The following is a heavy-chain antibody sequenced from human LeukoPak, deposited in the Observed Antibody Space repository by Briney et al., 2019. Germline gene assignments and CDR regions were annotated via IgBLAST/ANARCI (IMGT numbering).Heavy chain of an antibody. CDR1: GFTFSSYD. D-gene: IGHD2-2*01. CDR3: ARGCSSTSCWDAFDI. J-gene: IGHJ3*02. V-gene: IGHV3-13*01. CDR2: IGTAGDT. Sequence: GGSLRLSCAASGFTFSSYDMHWVRQATGKGLERVSAIGTAGDTYYPGSVKGRFTISRENAKNSLYLQMNSLRAGDTAVYYCARGCSSTSCWDAFDIWGQGTMVTVSS.